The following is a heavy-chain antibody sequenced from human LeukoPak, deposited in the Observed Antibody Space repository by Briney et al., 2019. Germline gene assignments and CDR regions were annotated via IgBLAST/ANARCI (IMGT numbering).Heavy chain of an antibody. CDR1: GFTFSSSD. V-gene: IGHV3-21*01. D-gene: IGHD6-13*01. Sequence: GGSLRLSCAASGFTFSSSDMDWVRQAPGKGLEWVASISSSSSLIYYTDSVKGRFTISRDNAKNSLYLQMNSLRAEDTAVYFCAKDGRSTTPGYWGQGTLVTVSS. CDR3: AKDGRSTTPGY. CDR2: ISSSSSLI. J-gene: IGHJ4*02.